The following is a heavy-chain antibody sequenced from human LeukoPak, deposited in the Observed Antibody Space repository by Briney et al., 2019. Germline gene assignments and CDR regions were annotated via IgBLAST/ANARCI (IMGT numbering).Heavy chain of an antibody. V-gene: IGHV3-30*02. CDR2: MYVDENDK. Sequence: GGSLRLPCAASAFIFSSHGFYWVRQAPGKGLEWVAFMYVDENDKHYADSVKGRFTVSRDNSKNTFHLQMDSLTAADAAVYHCATLVKTGSGGRGYFDHWDQGTLVTVSS. CDR1: AFIFSSHG. D-gene: IGHD2-8*02. CDR3: ATLVKTGSGGRGYFDH. J-gene: IGHJ4*02.